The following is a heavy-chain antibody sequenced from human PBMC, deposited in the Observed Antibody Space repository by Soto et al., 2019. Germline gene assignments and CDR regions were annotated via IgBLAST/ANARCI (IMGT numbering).Heavy chain of an antibody. V-gene: IGHV2-5*02. D-gene: IGHD3-10*01. Sequence: QITLKESGPPLVRPTQTLTLTCTFSGFSLTTSGVGVGWIRQPPGKALEWLAVIYWDDDKRYSSSLKSRLTFTKDTSKNQVVLTMTNMDPVDTATYSCAHHPYYGLGSYSFDYWGQGTLVTVSS. CDR1: GFSLTTSGVG. CDR2: IYWDDDK. J-gene: IGHJ4*02. CDR3: AHHPYYGLGSYSFDY.